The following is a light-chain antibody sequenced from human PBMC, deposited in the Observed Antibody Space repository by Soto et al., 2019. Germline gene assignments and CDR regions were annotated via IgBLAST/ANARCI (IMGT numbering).Light chain of an antibody. CDR2: GAS. V-gene: IGKV3-20*01. Sequence: EIVLTQSPGTLSLSPGDRATLSCRASQSVSRSYLGWYQQKPGQAPRLLMYGASIRAAGAQDRFSGSGSGTEFTLTISRLEPEDFTVYYCHHYETFGQGTKVDIK. J-gene: IGKJ1*01. CDR3: HHYET. CDR1: QSVSRSY.